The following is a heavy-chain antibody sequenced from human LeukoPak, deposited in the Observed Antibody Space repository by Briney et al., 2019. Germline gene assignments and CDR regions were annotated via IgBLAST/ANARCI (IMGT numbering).Heavy chain of an antibody. CDR3: ARALWFGDDAFDI. Sequence: GGSLRLSCAASGFSFSNYGMNWVRQAPGKGLEWVSSISSSSTYIYYADSVKGRFTISRDNAKNSLFLQMNSLRAEDTAVYYCARALWFGDDAFDIWGQGTMVTVSS. V-gene: IGHV3-21*01. D-gene: IGHD3-10*01. CDR1: GFSFSNYG. J-gene: IGHJ3*02. CDR2: ISSSSTYI.